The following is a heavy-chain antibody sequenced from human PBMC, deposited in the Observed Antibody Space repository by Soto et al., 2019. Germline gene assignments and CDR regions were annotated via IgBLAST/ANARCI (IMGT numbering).Heavy chain of an antibody. CDR2: IYYSGST. V-gene: IGHV4-39*01. J-gene: IGHJ6*03. CDR3: ARLLTSYYYMDV. Sequence: QLQLQESGPGLVKPSETLSLTCTVSGGSISSSSYYWGWIRQPPGKGLEWIGSIYYSGSTYYNPSLKSRVTISVDTSKNQSSLKLSSVTAADTAVYYCARLLTSYYYMDVWGKGTTVTVSS. D-gene: IGHD3-9*01. CDR1: GGSISSSSYY.